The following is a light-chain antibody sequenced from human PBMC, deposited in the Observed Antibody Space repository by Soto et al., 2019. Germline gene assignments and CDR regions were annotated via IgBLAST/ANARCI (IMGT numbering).Light chain of an antibody. Sequence: QSPLTQPASVSGSPGQSITISCTGTSSDVGGYNYVSWYQQHPGKAPKLMIYDVSNRPSGVSKRFTGSKSGNTASLTSSGLQAEDEADYYCSSYTSSTTVVFGGGTKLTVL. CDR2: DVS. J-gene: IGLJ2*01. CDR3: SSYTSSTTVV. CDR1: SSDVGGYNY. V-gene: IGLV2-14*01.